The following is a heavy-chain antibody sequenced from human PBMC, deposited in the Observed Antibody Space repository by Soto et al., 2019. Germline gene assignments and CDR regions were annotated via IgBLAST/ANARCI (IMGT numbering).Heavy chain of an antibody. Sequence: LSLTCAVSGGSISSSNWWSWVRQPPGKGLEWIGEIYHSGSTNYNPSLKSRVTISVDKSKNQFSLKLSSVTAADTAVYYCARDGGKRNYYGMDVWGQGTTVTVSS. CDR3: ARDGGKRNYYGMDV. CDR1: GGSISSSNW. D-gene: IGHD2-15*01. J-gene: IGHJ6*02. CDR2: IYHSGST. V-gene: IGHV4-4*02.